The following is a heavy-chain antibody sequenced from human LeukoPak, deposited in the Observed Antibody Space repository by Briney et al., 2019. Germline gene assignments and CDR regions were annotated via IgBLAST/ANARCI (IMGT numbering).Heavy chain of an antibody. V-gene: IGHV1-8*01. CDR1: GYTFINYD. CDR3: ARGRSALSGRGGSWFDP. Sequence: GASVKVSCKASGYTFINYDINWVRQATGQGLEWMGWMNPNSGSTGYAEKFQGRVTMTRDTSISTAYMELSSLRSEDTAVYYCARGRSALSGRGGSWFDPWGQGTLVIVSS. D-gene: IGHD3-16*01. CDR2: MNPNSGST. J-gene: IGHJ5*02.